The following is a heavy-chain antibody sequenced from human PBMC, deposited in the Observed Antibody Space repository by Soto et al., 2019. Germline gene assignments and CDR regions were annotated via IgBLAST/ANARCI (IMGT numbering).Heavy chain of an antibody. CDR2: SSSSSSYI. CDR1: GFTFSSYS. J-gene: IGHJ4*02. Sequence: EVQLVESGGGLVTPGGSLRLSCAASGFTFSSYSMNWVRQAPVKGLEWVSSSSSSSSYIYYADPVKGRFTISRDNAKNSLYLQMNSLRAEDTALYYCARDVYSSSRYFDYWAQGTLVTVSS. V-gene: IGHV3-21*01. D-gene: IGHD6-6*01. CDR3: ARDVYSSSRYFDY.